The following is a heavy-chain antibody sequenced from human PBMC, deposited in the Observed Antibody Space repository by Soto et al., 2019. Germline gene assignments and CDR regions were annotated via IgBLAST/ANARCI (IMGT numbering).Heavy chain of an antibody. CDR2: IYYSGST. Sequence: QVQLQESGPGLVKPSETLSLTCTVSGASVSSGSYYWSWIRQPPGKGLEWIGHIYYSGSTSYNPALTRRVTMSVDTSKNQFSLKLTSVTAADTAVYFCARRIDYYSYVPDWGQGTLVTVSS. V-gene: IGHV4-61*01. J-gene: IGHJ4*02. CDR3: ARRIDYYSYVPD. CDR1: GASVSSGSYY. D-gene: IGHD3-22*01.